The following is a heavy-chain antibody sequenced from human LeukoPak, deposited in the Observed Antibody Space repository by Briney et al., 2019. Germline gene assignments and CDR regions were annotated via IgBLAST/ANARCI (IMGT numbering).Heavy chain of an antibody. CDR3: VKGRRNDILSGFGE. J-gene: IGHJ4*02. V-gene: IGHV3-64D*06. D-gene: IGHD3-9*01. Sequence: PGGSLSLSCSGSGFTFSSYAMHWVRLARGKRLEYLSGLSGYGGDTYYADIVKGRFTISRDNSENTLYLHVGSLRDEDTAVYYCVKGRRNDILSGFGEWGQGTLVTVSS. CDR1: GFTFSSYA. CDR2: LSGYGGDT.